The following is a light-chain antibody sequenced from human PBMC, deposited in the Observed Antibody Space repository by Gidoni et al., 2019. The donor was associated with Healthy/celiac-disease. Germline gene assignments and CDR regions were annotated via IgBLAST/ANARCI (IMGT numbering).Light chain of an antibody. CDR1: QSISSW. Sequence: DIQMTQSPSTLSASVGDRVTITCRASQSISSWLAWYQQKPGKAPKLLIYGASSWESGVPSRFSGSGSGTEFTLTISSLQPDDFATYYCQQYNSYSETFGQGTKVEIK. CDR2: GAS. V-gene: IGKV1-5*01. J-gene: IGKJ1*01. CDR3: QQYNSYSET.